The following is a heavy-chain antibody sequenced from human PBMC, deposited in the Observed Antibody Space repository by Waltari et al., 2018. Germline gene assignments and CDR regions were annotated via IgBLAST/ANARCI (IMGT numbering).Heavy chain of an antibody. D-gene: IGHD6-19*01. CDR1: GFPFDTPA. J-gene: IGHJ4*02. V-gene: IGHV3-23*01. Sequence: EVQLLESGGVLVHPGGALRLPRAASGFPFDTPALLWVRQAPGEGLEWFAYITGSGSTVHYADSVKGRFIISRDNSNKTLYLQINSLRAEDTALYYCARSGNSAWYFGVFLDYWGQGSRVTVSS. CDR3: ARSGNSAWYFGVFLDY. CDR2: ITGSGSTV.